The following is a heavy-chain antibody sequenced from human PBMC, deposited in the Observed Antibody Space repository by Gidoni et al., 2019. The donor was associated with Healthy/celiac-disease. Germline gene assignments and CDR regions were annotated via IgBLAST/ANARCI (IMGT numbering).Heavy chain of an antibody. D-gene: IGHD3-10*01. V-gene: IGHV3-30*18. CDR2: ISYDGSNK. Sequence: QVQLVESGGGVVQPGRSLRLSCAASGFTFSSYGMHWVRQAPGKGREWVAVISYDGSNKYYADSVKGRFTISRDNSKNTLYLQMNSLRAEDTAVYYCAKDNTGHMDVWGKGTTVTVSS. CDR3: AKDNTGHMDV. CDR1: GFTFSSYG. J-gene: IGHJ6*03.